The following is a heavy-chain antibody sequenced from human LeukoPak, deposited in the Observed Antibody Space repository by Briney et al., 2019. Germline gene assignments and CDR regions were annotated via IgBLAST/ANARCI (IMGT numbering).Heavy chain of an antibody. Sequence: ASVKVSCKASGYTFTSYDSNWVRQATGQGLEWMGWMNPNSGNTGYAQKFQGRVTMTRNTSISPAYMKLSSLTSEDTAVYYCARGRSQVKGAYYSYYMDVWGKGTTVTVSS. V-gene: IGHV1-8*01. CDR1: GYTFTSYD. D-gene: IGHD3-22*01. CDR3: ARGRSQVKGAYYSYYMDV. CDR2: MNPNSGNT. J-gene: IGHJ6*03.